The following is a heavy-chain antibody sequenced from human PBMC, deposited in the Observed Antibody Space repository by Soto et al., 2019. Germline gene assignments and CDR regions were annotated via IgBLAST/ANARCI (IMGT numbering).Heavy chain of an antibody. CDR2: IIPIFGTA. CDR1: GGTFSSYA. Sequence: SVKVSCKASGGTFSSYAISWVRQAPGQGLEWMGGIIPIFGTANYAQKFQGRVTITADESTSTAYMELSSLRSEDTAVYYCARAADIVATSKGYYYSGMDVWGQGTTVTVSS. V-gene: IGHV1-69*13. D-gene: IGHD5-12*01. CDR3: ARAADIVATSKGYYYSGMDV. J-gene: IGHJ6*02.